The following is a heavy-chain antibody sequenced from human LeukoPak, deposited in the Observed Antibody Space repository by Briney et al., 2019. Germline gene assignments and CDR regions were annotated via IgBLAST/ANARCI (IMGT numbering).Heavy chain of an antibody. CDR3: ARDGVALYYYYGMDV. D-gene: IGHD2-15*01. Sequence: GGSLRLSCAASGFIFSDYYMSWIRQAPGKGLEWVSYISTSSTYIYYADSVKGRFTISRDNSKNTLYLQMDSLRAEDTAVFYCARDGVALYYYYGMDVWGQGTTVTVSS. CDR2: ISTSSTYI. CDR1: GFIFSDYY. J-gene: IGHJ6*02. V-gene: IGHV3-11*06.